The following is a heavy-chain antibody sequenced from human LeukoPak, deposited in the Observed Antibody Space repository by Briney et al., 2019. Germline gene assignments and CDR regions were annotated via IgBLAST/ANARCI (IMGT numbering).Heavy chain of an antibody. D-gene: IGHD2-21*02. Sequence: SETLSLTCTASGGSVSGYYWSWIRQPPGKGLEWIGYIFYTGTTLYSPSLKTRVTMSVDTSENQFSLKLSSVTAADTAVYYCARHDVVPVIRRGFDFWGQGTLATVSS. CDR1: GGSVSGYY. CDR3: ARHDVVPVIRRGFDF. V-gene: IGHV4-59*08. CDR2: IFYTGTT. J-gene: IGHJ4*02.